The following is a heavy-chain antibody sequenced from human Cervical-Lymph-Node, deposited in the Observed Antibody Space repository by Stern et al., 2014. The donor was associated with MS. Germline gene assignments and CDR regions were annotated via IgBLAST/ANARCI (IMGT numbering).Heavy chain of an antibody. CDR1: GLTVSSNY. CDR2: IYSGGST. CDR3: ARVRPAQWELPYYFDY. V-gene: IGHV3-53*01. Sequence: EVQLVESGGGLIQPGGSLRLSCEASGLTVSSNYMSWVRQAPGQGLEWVAVIYSGGSTYSAESENGRWTSSRDNSKNTLYLQMNSLRAEDTAVYYCARVRPAQWELPYYFDYWGQGTLVTVSS. J-gene: IGHJ4*02. D-gene: IGHD1-26*01.